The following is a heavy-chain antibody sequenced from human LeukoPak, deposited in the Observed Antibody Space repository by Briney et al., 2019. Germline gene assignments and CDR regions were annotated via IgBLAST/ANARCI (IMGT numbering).Heavy chain of an antibody. Sequence: GGSLRLSCAASGFTFSSYWMHWVRHAPGKGLVWVSRINSDGSSTSYADSVKGRFTISRDNAKNTLYLQMNSLRAEDTAVYYCERERKLRYYYSGRAVGAKGPTVPVS. D-gene: IGHD1-7*01. J-gene: IGHJ6*04. CDR3: ERERKLRYYYSGRAV. V-gene: IGHV3-74*01. CDR1: GFTFSSYW. CDR2: INSDGSST.